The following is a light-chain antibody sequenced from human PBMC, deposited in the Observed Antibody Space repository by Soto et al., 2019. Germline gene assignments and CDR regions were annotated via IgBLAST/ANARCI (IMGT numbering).Light chain of an antibody. Sequence: QSALTQPRSVSGSPGQSVTISCTGTSSDVAIYNYISWYQQHPGEAPKLMIHDVSERPSGVPDRFSGSKSGNTASLTISGLQAEDEADYYCCSYAGSNTFARNVFGTGTKLTVL. V-gene: IGLV2-11*01. CDR2: DVS. J-gene: IGLJ1*01. CDR3: CSYAGSNTFARNV. CDR1: SSDVAIYNY.